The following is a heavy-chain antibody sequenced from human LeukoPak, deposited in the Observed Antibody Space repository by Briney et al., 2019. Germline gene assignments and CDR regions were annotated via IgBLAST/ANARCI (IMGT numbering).Heavy chain of an antibody. D-gene: IGHD6-19*01. V-gene: IGHV3-48*04. CDR3: AREGIAVAGNFDY. CDR1: GFTFSSYG. Sequence: PGGSLRLSCAASGFTFSSYGMHWVRQAPGKGLEWVSYISSTGSTIYYADSVKGRFTISRDNAKNSLYLQMNSLRAEDTAVYYCAREGIAVAGNFDYWGQGTLATVSS. J-gene: IGHJ4*02. CDR2: ISSTGSTI.